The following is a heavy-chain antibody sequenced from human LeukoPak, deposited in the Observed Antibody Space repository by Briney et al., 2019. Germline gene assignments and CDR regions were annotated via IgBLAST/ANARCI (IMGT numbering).Heavy chain of an antibody. CDR2: ISSSGSNK. D-gene: IGHD3-10*02. CDR1: AFTFSNYE. CDR3: AELGITMIGGV. Sequence: GGSLRLSCAASAFTFSNYEMNWVRQAPGKGLEWVSYISSSGSNKYYADSVKGRFTISRDNAKNPLYLQMNSLRAEDTAVYYCAELGITMIGGVWGKGTTVTISS. J-gene: IGHJ6*04. V-gene: IGHV3-48*03.